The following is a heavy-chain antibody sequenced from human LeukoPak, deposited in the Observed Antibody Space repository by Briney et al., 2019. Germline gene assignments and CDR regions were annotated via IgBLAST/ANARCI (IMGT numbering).Heavy chain of an antibody. D-gene: IGHD2-15*01. V-gene: IGHV4-61*02. CDR2: IYTSVST. CDR3: ARGWPFFY. CDR1: GGSISSGSYY. J-gene: IGHJ4*02. Sequence: SQTLSLTCTVSGGSISSGSYYWSWIRQPAGKGLEGIGRIYTSVSTNYTPSLKSRVTISVDTSKNQFSLKLSSVTAADTAVYYCARGWPFFYWGQGTLVTVSS.